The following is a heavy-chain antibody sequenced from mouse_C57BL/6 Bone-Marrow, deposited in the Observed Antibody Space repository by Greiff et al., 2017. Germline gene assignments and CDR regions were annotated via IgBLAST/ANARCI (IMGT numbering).Heavy chain of an antibody. CDR3: GRRWVLGAMDY. Sequence: EVMLVESGGGLVKPGGSLKLSCAASGFTFSDYGMHWVRQAPEKGLEWVAYISSGSSTIYYADTVKGRFTISRDNAKNTLCLQMTSLRSEDTAVYYCGRRWVLGAMDYWGQGTSVTVSS. CDR1: GFTFSDYG. V-gene: IGHV5-17*01. D-gene: IGHD2-3*01. J-gene: IGHJ4*01. CDR2: ISSGSSTI.